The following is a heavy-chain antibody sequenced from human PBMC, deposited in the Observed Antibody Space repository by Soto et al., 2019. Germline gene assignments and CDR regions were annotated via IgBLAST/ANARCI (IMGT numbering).Heavy chain of an antibody. V-gene: IGHV4-4*02. CDR1: SGSISSSNW. CDR2: IYHSGST. CDR3: QGLDSRGWYGLLDF. J-gene: IGHJ4*02. D-gene: IGHD6-19*01. Sequence: QVQLQESGPGLVKPSGTLSLTCAVSSGSISSSNWWSWVRQPPGKGLEWIGEIYHSGSTTYNPSPTRRASVLVVKSRNQFSLELSLVTAADTAVYYCQGLDSRGWYGLLDFWGQGTVVSVSS.